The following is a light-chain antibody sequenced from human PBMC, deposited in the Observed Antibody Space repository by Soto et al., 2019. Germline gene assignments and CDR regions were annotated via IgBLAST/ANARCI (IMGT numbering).Light chain of an antibody. CDR1: QMIYTW. J-gene: IGKJ1*01. CDR2: EAS. CDR3: QQYSTFWT. Sequence: DIQMTQSPSTLSAPVGDRVTITCRASQMIYTWLAWYQQKPGKAPKLLIYEASSLDVGVPSRFSGSGSGTEFTLTISSLQLEDFATYYCQQYSTFWTFGQGTKVDIK. V-gene: IGKV1-5*03.